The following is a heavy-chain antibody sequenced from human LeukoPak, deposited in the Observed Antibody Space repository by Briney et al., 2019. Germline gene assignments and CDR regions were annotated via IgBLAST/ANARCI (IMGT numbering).Heavy chain of an antibody. D-gene: IGHD1-26*01. CDR1: GFTFSSYG. CDR2: IKGDGSEK. CDR3: ASYRVSHGMDV. Sequence: PGRSLRLSCAASGFTFSSYGMHWVRQAPGKGLEWVANIKGDGSEKYHGDSVTGRFTISRDNAKNSLYLQMNSLRAEDTAIYYCASYRVSHGMDVWGQGTTVTVSS. J-gene: IGHJ6*02. V-gene: IGHV3-7*01.